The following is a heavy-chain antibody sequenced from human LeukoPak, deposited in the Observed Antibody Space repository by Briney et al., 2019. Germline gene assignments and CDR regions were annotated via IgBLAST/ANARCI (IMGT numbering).Heavy chain of an antibody. J-gene: IGHJ4*02. CDR3: ARDRGLYSGSYYAYFDY. Sequence: PSETLSLTCTVSGGSISSYYWSWIRQPPGKGLEWIGYIYYSGSTYYNPSLKSRVTISVDTSKNQFSLKLSSVTAADTAVYYCARDRGLYSGSYYAYFDYWGQGTLVTVSS. CDR2: IYYSGST. CDR1: GGSISSYY. V-gene: IGHV4-59*12. D-gene: IGHD1-26*01.